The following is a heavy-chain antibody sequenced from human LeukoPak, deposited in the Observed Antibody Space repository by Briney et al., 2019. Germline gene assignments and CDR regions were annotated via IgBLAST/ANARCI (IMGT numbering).Heavy chain of an antibody. CDR1: GFTFSSYA. CDR3: AKAYYYYDSSGYYF. J-gene: IGHJ4*02. CDR2: IRGSGGST. Sequence: GGSLRLSCAASGFTFSSYAMSWVRQAPGKGLEWVSAIRGSGGSTYYADSVKGRFTISRDNSKNTLYLQMNSLRAEDTAVYYCAKAYYYYDSSGYYFWGQGTLVTVSS. V-gene: IGHV3-23*01. D-gene: IGHD3-22*01.